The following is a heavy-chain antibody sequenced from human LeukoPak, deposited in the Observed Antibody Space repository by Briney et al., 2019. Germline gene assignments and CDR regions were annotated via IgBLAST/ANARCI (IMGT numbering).Heavy chain of an antibody. Sequence: PGGSLRLSCAASGFTFSSYAMSWVRQAPGKGLEWVSAISGSGGSTYYADSVKGRFTISRDNSKNTLYLQMNSLRAEDTAVYYCARGRDIVVVSAAVWGQGTLVTVSS. V-gene: IGHV3-23*01. J-gene: IGHJ4*02. CDR1: GFTFSSYA. D-gene: IGHD2-2*01. CDR3: ARGRDIVVVSAAV. CDR2: ISGSGGST.